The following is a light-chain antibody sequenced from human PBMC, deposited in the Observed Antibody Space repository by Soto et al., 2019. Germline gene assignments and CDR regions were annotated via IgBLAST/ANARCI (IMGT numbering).Light chain of an antibody. V-gene: IGKV1D-13*01. CDR1: QGISST. J-gene: IGKJ4*01. Sequence: AIQLTQSPSSLSASVGDRVTITCRASQGISSTLAWYQQKPGKAPKVLIYDASSLISGVPSRFSGSGSGTDFTLTISSLQPEDSATYYCQHFNHYPFTFGRGPKVAIK. CDR3: QHFNHYPFT. CDR2: DAS.